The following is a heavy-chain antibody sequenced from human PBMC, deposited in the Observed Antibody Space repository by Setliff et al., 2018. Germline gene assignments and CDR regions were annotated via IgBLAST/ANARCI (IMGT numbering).Heavy chain of an antibody. J-gene: IGHJ4*02. CDR1: GGSFSGYY. CDR3: ARKYNFWSGELDY. D-gene: IGHD3-3*01. CDR2: INHSGST. V-gene: IGHV4-34*01. Sequence: ETLSLTCAVYGGSFSGYYWSWIRQPPGKGLEWLGEINHSGSTNCNPSLKSRVTISVDTSKNQFSLKLSSVTAADTAVYYCARKYNFWSGELDYWGQGTLVTVSS.